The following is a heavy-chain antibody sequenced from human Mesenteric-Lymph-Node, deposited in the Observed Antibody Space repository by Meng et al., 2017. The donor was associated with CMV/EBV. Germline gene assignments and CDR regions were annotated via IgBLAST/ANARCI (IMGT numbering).Heavy chain of an antibody. D-gene: IGHD3-9*01. V-gene: IGHV1-3*01. CDR3: ARARANYDILTGYGY. Sequence: SGYTFTSYAMHWVRQAPGQRLEWMGWINAGNANTKYSQKFQGRVTITRDTSASTAYMELSSLRSEDTAVYYCARARANYDILTGYGYWGQGTLVTVSS. J-gene: IGHJ4*02. CDR1: GYTFTSYA. CDR2: INAGNANT.